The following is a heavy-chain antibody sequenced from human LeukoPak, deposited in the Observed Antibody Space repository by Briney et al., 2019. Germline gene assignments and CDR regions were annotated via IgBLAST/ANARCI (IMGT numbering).Heavy chain of an antibody. J-gene: IGHJ6*03. V-gene: IGHV1-2*02. Sequence: ASVKVSCKASGYTFTGYYMHWVRQAPGQGLEWMGWINPNSGGTNYAQNFQGRVTMTRDTSISTAYMELSRLRSDDTAVYYCARDLYGSGLMFYYYYMDVWGKGTTVTISS. CDR2: INPNSGGT. CDR3: ARDLYGSGLMFYYYYMDV. CDR1: GYTFTGYY. D-gene: IGHD6-19*01.